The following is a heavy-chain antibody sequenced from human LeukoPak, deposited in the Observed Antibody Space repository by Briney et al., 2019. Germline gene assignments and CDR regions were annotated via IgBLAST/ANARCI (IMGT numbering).Heavy chain of an antibody. CDR3: ARRRIVGATDAFDI. CDR1: GGSISSGGYY. Sequence: PSETLSLTCTVSGGSISSGGYYWSWIRQPPGKGLEWIGYIYHSGSTYYNPSLKSRVTISVDRSKNQFSLKLSSVTAADTAVYYCARRRIVGATDAFDIWGQGTMVTVSS. CDR2: IYHSGST. J-gene: IGHJ3*02. D-gene: IGHD1-26*01. V-gene: IGHV4-30-2*01.